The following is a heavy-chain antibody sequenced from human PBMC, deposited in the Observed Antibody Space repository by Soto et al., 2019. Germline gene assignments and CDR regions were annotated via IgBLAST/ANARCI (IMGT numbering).Heavy chain of an antibody. V-gene: IGHV3-23*01. Sequence: EVPLLESGGALVQPGGSLTLSCAASGFSFSDYAMSWVRQAPGKGLEWVSSISRTGDSAYYADSVKGRFAISTDRSKNRLSLQMNSLRVEDTAVYYCAKGPDGSGYYHNWFDSWGQGTLITVSS. D-gene: IGHD3-22*01. CDR3: AKGPDGSGYYHNWFDS. J-gene: IGHJ5*01. CDR2: ISRTGDSA. CDR1: GFSFSDYA.